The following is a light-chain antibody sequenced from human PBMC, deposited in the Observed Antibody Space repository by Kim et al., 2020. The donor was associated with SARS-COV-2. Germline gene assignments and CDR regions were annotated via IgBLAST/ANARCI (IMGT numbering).Light chain of an antibody. Sequence: ASVKLTCTLSSGHSSDAIAWHQQQPEKGPRYLMTLNSDGSHSKGDGIPDRFSGSSSGAERYLTISSLQSEDEADYYCQTWGTGIRVFGGGTQLTVL. CDR3: QTWGTGIRV. CDR2: LNSDGSH. V-gene: IGLV4-69*01. CDR1: SGHSSDA. J-gene: IGLJ3*02.